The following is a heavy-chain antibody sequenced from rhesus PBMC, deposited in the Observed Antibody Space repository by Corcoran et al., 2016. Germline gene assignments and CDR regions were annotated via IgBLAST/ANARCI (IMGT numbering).Heavy chain of an antibody. V-gene: IGHV5-2*01. D-gene: IGHD2-15*01. CDR1: GYSFTSYW. Sequence: EVQLVQSGAEVKRPGESLKISCKTSGYSFTSYWISWVRQMPGKGLEWMWAIDPSDSDTRYSPYFQGKVTISADKSSSTAYLQWSSLKAADTATYYCATLLPGNVAYWGQGVLVTVSS. CDR2: IDPSDSDT. CDR3: ATLLPGNVAY. J-gene: IGHJ4*01.